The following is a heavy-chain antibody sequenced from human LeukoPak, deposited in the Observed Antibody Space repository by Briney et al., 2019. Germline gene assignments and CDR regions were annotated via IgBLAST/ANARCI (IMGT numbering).Heavy chain of an antibody. CDR1: GFTFSSYG. V-gene: IGHV3-30*18. D-gene: IGHD6-19*01. Sequence: PGGSLRLSCAASGFTFSSYGMHWVRQAPGKGLEWVAVISYDGSNKYYADSVKGRFTISRDNSKNTLYLQMNSLRAEDTAVYYCAKDGWDYWGQGTLVTVSS. CDR3: AKDGWDY. CDR2: ISYDGSNK. J-gene: IGHJ4*02.